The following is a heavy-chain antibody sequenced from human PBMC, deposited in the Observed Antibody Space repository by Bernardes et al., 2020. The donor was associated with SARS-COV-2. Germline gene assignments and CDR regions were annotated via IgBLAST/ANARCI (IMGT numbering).Heavy chain of an antibody. CDR3: ASLTHPMMNQNPYTHNIDV. Sequence: SVKVSCKASGGTFSTYGISWVRQAPGQGLEWMGGIIPIFGTANYAQNFQGRVTITADESTSTAYMELSSLRSEDTAVYYCASLTHPMMNQNPYTHNIDVWGQGTTVTVSS. D-gene: IGHD3-9*01. V-gene: IGHV1-69*13. CDR1: GGTFSTYG. J-gene: IGHJ6*02. CDR2: IIPIFGTA.